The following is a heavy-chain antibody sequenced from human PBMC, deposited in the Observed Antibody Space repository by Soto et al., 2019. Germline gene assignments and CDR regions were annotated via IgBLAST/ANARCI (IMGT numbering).Heavy chain of an antibody. CDR2: ISAYNGNT. D-gene: IGHD6-13*01. V-gene: IGHV1-18*01. Sequence: GASVKVSCKASGYTFTSYGISWVRQAPGQGLEWMGWISAYNGNTNYAQKLQGRVTMTTDTSTSTAYMELRSLRSDDTAVYYCARVAARKSYYYYMDVWGKGTTVTVSS. CDR1: GYTFTSYG. J-gene: IGHJ6*03. CDR3: ARVAARKSYYYYMDV.